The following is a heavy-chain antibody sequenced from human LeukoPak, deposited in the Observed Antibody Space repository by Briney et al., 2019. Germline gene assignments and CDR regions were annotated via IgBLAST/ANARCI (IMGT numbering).Heavy chain of an antibody. D-gene: IGHD3-22*01. J-gene: IGHJ4*02. CDR2: ISTSGGTI. V-gene: IGHV3-11*01. CDR1: RFTFSDYY. Sequence: GGSLRLSCAASRFTFSDYYMSWIRQAPGQGLEWISYISTSGGTIYYVDSVKGRFTISRDNAKNSLYLQMNSLQVEDTAVYYCARFLYYYDSSPLDYWGQGTLVTVSS. CDR3: ARFLYYYDSSPLDY.